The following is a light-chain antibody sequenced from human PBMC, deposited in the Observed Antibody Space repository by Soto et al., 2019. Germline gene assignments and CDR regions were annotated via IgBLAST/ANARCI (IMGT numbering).Light chain of an antibody. J-gene: IGKJ2*01. CDR2: DAS. CDR1: QSISSW. CDR3: QQYKSYSPVNT. V-gene: IGKV1-5*01. Sequence: DIQMTQSPSTLSASVGDRVTITCRASQSISSWLAWYQQKPGKAPKLLIYDASSLESGVPSRFSGSGSGTDFTLPINSLQPDDFETYYCQQYKSYSPVNTSGKGTKLEIK.